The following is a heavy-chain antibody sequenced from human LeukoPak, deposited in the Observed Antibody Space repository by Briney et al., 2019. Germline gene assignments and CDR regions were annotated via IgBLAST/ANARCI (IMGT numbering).Heavy chain of an antibody. J-gene: IGHJ1*01. CDR2: ISGYNGDT. V-gene: IGHV1-18*01. D-gene: IGHD5-18*01. CDR3: ARDDRTVDTAMSFQR. Sequence: ASVKVSCKASGYSFGNYGINWVRQAPGQGLEWMGWISGYNGDTIYAQKLQDRVTLTIDTSTTTVYMELRSLKSDDTAVYYCARDDRTVDTAMSFQRWGQGTLVIVSS. CDR1: GYSFGNYG.